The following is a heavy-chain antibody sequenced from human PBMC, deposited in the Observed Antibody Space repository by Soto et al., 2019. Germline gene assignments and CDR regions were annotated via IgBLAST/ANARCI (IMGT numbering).Heavy chain of an antibody. J-gene: IGHJ5*02. Sequence: PSETLSLTCTVSGGSISSGGYYWSWIRQHPGKGLEWIGYIYYSGSTYYNPSLKSRVTISVDTSKNQFSLKLSSVTAADTAVYYCARDGGSGSYLNWFDPWGQGTLVTVSS. CDR3: ARDGGSGSYLNWFDP. D-gene: IGHD3-10*01. CDR1: GGSISSGGYY. V-gene: IGHV4-31*03. CDR2: IYYSGST.